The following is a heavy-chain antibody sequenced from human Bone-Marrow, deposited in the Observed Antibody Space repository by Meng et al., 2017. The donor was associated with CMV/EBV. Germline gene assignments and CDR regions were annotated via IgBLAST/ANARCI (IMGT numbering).Heavy chain of an antibody. J-gene: IGHJ5*02. Sequence: MSWVRQAPGKGLEWVSAISGSGGSTSYADSVKGRFTISRDNSKNTLYLQMNSLRAEDTAVYYCAKDLEVEHYYDSSGYYLTSGGFDPWGQGTLVTVSS. CDR2: ISGSGGST. D-gene: IGHD3-22*01. V-gene: IGHV3-23*01. CDR3: AKDLEVEHYYDSSGYYLTSGGFDP.